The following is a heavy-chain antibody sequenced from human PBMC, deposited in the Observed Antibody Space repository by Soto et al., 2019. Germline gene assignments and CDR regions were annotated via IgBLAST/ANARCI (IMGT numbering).Heavy chain of an antibody. Sequence: QVQLVQSGAEVKQPGASVKVSCKASGYSFTGYYVHWVRQAPGQGLEWMGWINPNSVGSNYVQKFQGRVTMTRDTALNTAYKELSRLTSDDTAMYYLAGGGSGGNPPMSWGQGTLVTVSS. CDR2: INPNSVGS. CDR1: GYSFTGYY. CDR3: AGGGSGGNPPMS. V-gene: IGHV1-2*02. J-gene: IGHJ4*02. D-gene: IGHD6-25*01.